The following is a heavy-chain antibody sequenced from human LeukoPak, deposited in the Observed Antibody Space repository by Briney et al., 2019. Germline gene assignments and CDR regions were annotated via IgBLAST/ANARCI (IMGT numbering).Heavy chain of an antibody. CDR2: INPNSGGT. D-gene: IGHD1-26*01. J-gene: IGHJ5*02. V-gene: IGHV1-2*02. CDR1: GYTFTGYY. Sequence: ASVKVSCKASGYTFTGYYMHWVRQAPGQGLEWMGWINPNSGGTNYAQKFQGRVTMTRDTSISTAYMELSRLRSDDTAVYNCARATIVGATLWFDPWGQGTLVTVSS. CDR3: ARATIVGATLWFDP.